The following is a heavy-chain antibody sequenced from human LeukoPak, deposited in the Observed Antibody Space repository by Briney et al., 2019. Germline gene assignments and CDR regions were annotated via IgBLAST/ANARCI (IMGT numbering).Heavy chain of an antibody. CDR2: IYSAGST. Sequence: SETLSLTCTVSGDSISGYFWTWIRQPAGEGLEWTGRIYSAGSTNDNPSLKSRVTMSIDTSKNQFSLRLRSVTAADTAVYYCARVGSSWQHYFDNWGQGILVTVSS. J-gene: IGHJ4*02. CDR1: GDSISGYF. CDR3: ARVGSSWQHYFDN. V-gene: IGHV4-4*07. D-gene: IGHD6-13*01.